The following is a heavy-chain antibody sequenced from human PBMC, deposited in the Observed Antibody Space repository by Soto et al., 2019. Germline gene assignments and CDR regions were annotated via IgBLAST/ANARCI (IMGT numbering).Heavy chain of an antibody. Sequence: SETLSLTCTVSGGSISSSTHYWGWIRQPPGKGLEWIGSIYYSGSTYYNLSLKSRVTISVDTSKNQFSLKLSSVTAADTAVYFCARQRRTSLYYYGMDVWGQGTTVTVSS. CDR2: IYYSGST. J-gene: IGHJ6*02. CDR3: ARQRRTSLYYYGMDV. CDR1: GGSISSSTHY. V-gene: IGHV4-39*01.